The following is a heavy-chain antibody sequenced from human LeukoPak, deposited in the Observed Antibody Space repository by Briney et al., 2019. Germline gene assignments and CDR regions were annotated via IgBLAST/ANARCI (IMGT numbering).Heavy chain of an antibody. Sequence: PSETLSLTCTVSGGSISSSSYYRGWIRQPPGKGLEWFGSIYYSGSTYYNPSLKSRVTISEDTSKNQFSLKLSSVTAADTAVYYCARDSGRYYDILTGYYPTNWFDPWGQGTLVTVSS. CDR3: ARDSGRYYDILTGYYPTNWFDP. CDR1: GGSISSSSYY. D-gene: IGHD3-9*01. CDR2: IYYSGST. J-gene: IGHJ5*02. V-gene: IGHV4-39*07.